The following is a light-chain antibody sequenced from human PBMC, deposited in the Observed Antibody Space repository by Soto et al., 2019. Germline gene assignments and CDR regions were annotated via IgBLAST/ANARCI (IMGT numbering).Light chain of an antibody. Sequence: DIQMTQSPSSLSASIGDSGTIXXRASQSISSYLHWYQQRPGRAPQIXCDSAFHLQRLGPSMFGGRGAVTYFTLTSRRLQPEDFASYSCQQTYRDYWTFGQGTKVDNK. J-gene: IGKJ1*01. CDR1: QSISSY. CDR2: SAF. V-gene: IGKV1-39*01. CDR3: QQTYRDYWT.